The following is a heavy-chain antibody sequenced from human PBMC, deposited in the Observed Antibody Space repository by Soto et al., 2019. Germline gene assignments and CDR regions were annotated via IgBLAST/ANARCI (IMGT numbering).Heavy chain of an antibody. CDR1: GFTFSSYA. D-gene: IGHD6-13*01. V-gene: IGHV3-64D*08. CDR3: VKDGLEGRGHSSSWYYFDY. CDR2: ISSNGGST. Sequence: GGSLRLSCSASGFTFSSYAMHWVRQAPGKGLEYVSAISSNGGSTYYADSVKGRFTISRDNSKSTLYLQMSSLRAEDTAVYYCVKDGLEGRGHSSSWYYFDYWGQGTLVTVSS. J-gene: IGHJ4*02.